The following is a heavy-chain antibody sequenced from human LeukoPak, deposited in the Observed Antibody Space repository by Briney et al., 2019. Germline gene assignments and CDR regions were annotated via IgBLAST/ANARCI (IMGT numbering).Heavy chain of an antibody. CDR1: AASPSSNCR. CDR3: ARTNVPRTTDFSVCTITSCYAFGL. Sequence: SETLSHTCVDSAASPSSNCRPSCVRQPPGKGLEWIREIYLSVSTNYNPSLKSRVTISVDKSKKQFSLKLNSASAADTAVYSCARTNVPRTTDFSVCTITSCYAFGLWGQGTMVIVSS. CDR2: IYLSVST. D-gene: IGHD2-2*01. V-gene: IGHV4-4*02. J-gene: IGHJ3*01.